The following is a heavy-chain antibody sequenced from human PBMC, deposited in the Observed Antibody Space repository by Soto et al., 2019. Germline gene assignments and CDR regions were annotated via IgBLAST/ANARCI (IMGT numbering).Heavy chain of an antibody. CDR3: ARVRPVNSGYSDY. Sequence: QVQLVESGGGLVKPGGSLRLSCAASGFTFSDYYMSWIRQAPGKGLEWVSYISGGGTTIHYADSVKGRFTVSRDNAKNSVYLQMNSLRAADTAVYYCARVRPVNSGYSDYWGQGTLVTVSS. V-gene: IGHV3-11*01. J-gene: IGHJ4*02. CDR2: ISGGGTTI. D-gene: IGHD3-22*01. CDR1: GFTFSDYY.